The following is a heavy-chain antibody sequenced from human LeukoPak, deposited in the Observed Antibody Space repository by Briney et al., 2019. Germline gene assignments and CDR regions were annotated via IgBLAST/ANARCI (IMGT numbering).Heavy chain of an antibody. J-gene: IGHJ3*02. CDR2: IYTSGST. D-gene: IGHD3-22*01. Sequence: PSETLSLTCTVSGGSISSGSYYWSWIRQPAGKGLEWIGRIYTSGSTNYNPSLKSRVTISVDTSKNQFSLKLSSVTAADTAVYYCARSGITMIVKHAFDIWGQGTMVTVSS. CDR1: GGSISSGSYY. CDR3: ARSGITMIVKHAFDI. V-gene: IGHV4-61*02.